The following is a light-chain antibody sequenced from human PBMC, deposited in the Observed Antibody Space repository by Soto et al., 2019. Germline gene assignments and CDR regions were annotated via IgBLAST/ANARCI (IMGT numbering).Light chain of an antibody. J-gene: IGKJ1*01. CDR1: QGISSY. Sequence: AIRMTQSPCSLSASTGDRVTMTCLSSQGISSYVAWYQQKPGKAPKLLIYAAYNLQRGVPSRFSGGGSGTDFTLNISSLQPDDFATYYCQQNYRATPWTFGQGTKVDI. V-gene: IGKV1-8*01. CDR3: QQNYRATPWT. CDR2: AAY.